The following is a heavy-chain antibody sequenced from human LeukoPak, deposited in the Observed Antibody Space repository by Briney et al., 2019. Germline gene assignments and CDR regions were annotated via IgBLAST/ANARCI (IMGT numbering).Heavy chain of an antibody. CDR2: IIPIFGTA. Sequence: ASVKVSCNASGGTFSSYAISWVRQAPGQGLEWMGGIIPIFGTANYAQKFQGRVTITTDESTSTAYMELSSLRSEDTAVYYCARSYCSSTSCYTGVHFDYWGQGTLVTVSS. D-gene: IGHD2-2*02. V-gene: IGHV1-69*05. CDR3: ARSYCSSTSCYTGVHFDY. CDR1: GGTFSSYA. J-gene: IGHJ4*02.